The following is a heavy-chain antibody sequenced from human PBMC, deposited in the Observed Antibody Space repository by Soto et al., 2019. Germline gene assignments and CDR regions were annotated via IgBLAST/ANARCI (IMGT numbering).Heavy chain of an antibody. J-gene: IGHJ4*02. V-gene: IGHV1-18*01. Sequence: QVQLVQSGAEVKKPGASVKVSCKASGYTFTSYGISWVRQAPGQGLEWMGWISAYNGNTNYAQKLQGRVTMTTDTSTSTAYVDLRSLRSDDTAVYYCATSIAAAGTEDYWGQGTLLTVSS. D-gene: IGHD6-13*01. CDR3: ATSIAAAGTEDY. CDR2: ISAYNGNT. CDR1: GYTFTSYG.